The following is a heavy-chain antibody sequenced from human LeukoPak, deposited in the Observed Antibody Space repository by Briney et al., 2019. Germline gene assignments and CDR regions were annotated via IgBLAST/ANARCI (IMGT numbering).Heavy chain of an antibody. CDR1: GFTFSSYA. CDR2: ISYDGSNK. V-gene: IGHV3-30-3*01. D-gene: IGHD1-26*01. Sequence: AGGSLRLSCAASGFTFSSYAMHWVRQAPGKGLEWVAVISYDGSNKYYADSVKGRFTISRDNSKNTLYLQMNSLRAEDTAVYYCAREGQWELPTFDYWGQGTLVTVSS. CDR3: AREGQWELPTFDY. J-gene: IGHJ4*02.